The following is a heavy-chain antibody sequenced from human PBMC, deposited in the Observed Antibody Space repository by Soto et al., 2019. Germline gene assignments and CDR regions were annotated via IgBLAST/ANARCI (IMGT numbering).Heavy chain of an antibody. V-gene: IGHV3-30*18. CDR1: GFTFSSYG. CDR3: AKDIPIAAAGFNYYYYGMDV. D-gene: IGHD6-13*01. Sequence: QVQLVESGGGVVQPGRSLRLSCAASGFTFSSYGMHWVRQASGKGLEWVAVISYDGSNKYYADSVKGRFTISRDNSKNTLYLQMNSLRAEDTAVYYCAKDIPIAAAGFNYYYYGMDVWGQGTTVTVSS. CDR2: ISYDGSNK. J-gene: IGHJ6*02.